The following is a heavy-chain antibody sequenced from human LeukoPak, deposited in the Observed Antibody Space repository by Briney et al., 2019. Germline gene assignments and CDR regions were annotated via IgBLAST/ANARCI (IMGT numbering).Heavy chain of an antibody. CDR3: AKDLHFDMVRGVQY. Sequence: QPGRSLRLSCAASGFTFSSYGMHWVRQAPGKGLEWVAVISYDGSNKYYADSVKGRFTISRDNSKNTLYLQMNSLRAEDTAVYYCAKDLHFDMVRGVQYWGQGTLVTVSS. V-gene: IGHV3-30*18. CDR2: ISYDGSNK. D-gene: IGHD3-10*01. J-gene: IGHJ4*02. CDR1: GFTFSSYG.